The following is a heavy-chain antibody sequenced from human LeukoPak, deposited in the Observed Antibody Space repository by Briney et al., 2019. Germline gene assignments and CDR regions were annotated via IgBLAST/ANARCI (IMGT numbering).Heavy chain of an antibody. CDR1: GFTFSSYE. CDR3: ARRGGSYWVDY. CDR2: ISSSGSTI. D-gene: IGHD1-26*01. Sequence: QPGGSLRLSCAASGFTFSSYEMNWVRQAPGKGLEWVSYISSSGSTIYYADSVKGRFTISRDNAKDSLYLQMNSLRAEDTAVYYCARRGGSYWVDYWGQGTLVTVSS. V-gene: IGHV3-48*03. J-gene: IGHJ4*02.